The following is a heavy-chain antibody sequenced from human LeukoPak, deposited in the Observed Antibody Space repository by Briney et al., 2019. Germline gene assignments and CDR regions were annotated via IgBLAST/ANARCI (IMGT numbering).Heavy chain of an antibody. CDR1: GYTFTSYD. J-gene: IGHJ6*03. V-gene: IGHV1-8*01. CDR2: MNPNSGNT. Sequence: ASVKVSCKASGYTFTSYDINWVRQATGQGLEWMGWMNPNSGNTGYAQKFRGRVTMTRNTSISTAYMELSSLRSEDTAVYYCARDRGYSYGYDMDVWGKGTTVTVSS. D-gene: IGHD5-18*01. CDR3: ARDRGYSYGYDMDV.